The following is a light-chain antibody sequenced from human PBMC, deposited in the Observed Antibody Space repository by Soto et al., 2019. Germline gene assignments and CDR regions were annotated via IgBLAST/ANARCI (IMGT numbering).Light chain of an antibody. Sequence: QSVLTQPASVSGSPGEWITISCTGTSSDVGGYNYVSWYQQHPGKAPKLMIYDVSNRPSGVSDRFSGSKSGNTASLTISGLQAEDEADYYCSSYTRSSTRVFGGGT. CDR1: SSDVGGYNY. CDR2: DVS. V-gene: IGLV2-14*01. CDR3: SSYTRSSTRV. J-gene: IGLJ2*01.